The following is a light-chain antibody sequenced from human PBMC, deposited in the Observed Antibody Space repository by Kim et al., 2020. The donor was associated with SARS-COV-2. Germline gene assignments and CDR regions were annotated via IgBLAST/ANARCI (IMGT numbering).Light chain of an antibody. CDR3: HQSNNWPWT. Sequence: SVPPGERATLSCRASQSVSIMVAWYQQRPGQAPRLLIHGASTRAPGIPARFSGSGSGTEFTLTITSLQSEDLAIYFCHQSNNWPWTFGQGTKLEI. CDR1: QSVSIM. J-gene: IGKJ1*01. V-gene: IGKV3-15*01. CDR2: GAS.